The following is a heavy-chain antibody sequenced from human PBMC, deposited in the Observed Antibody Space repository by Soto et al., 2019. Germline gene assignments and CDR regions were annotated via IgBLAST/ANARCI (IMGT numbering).Heavy chain of an antibody. CDR3: ASSAGLDHLLNYYGLNV. J-gene: IGHJ6*02. Sequence: QVLLVQSSAEVKKPGSSVKVSCKASGGTFTSTAFSWVRQAPGQGLEWMGGIITVLGKPNYAQKFQARLTVTADASTTTAHMERSSLRSDETAVYYCASSAGLDHLLNYYGLNVWGQGTTVTVSS. CDR2: IITVLGKP. CDR1: GGTFTSTA. D-gene: IGHD6-13*01. V-gene: IGHV1-69*01.